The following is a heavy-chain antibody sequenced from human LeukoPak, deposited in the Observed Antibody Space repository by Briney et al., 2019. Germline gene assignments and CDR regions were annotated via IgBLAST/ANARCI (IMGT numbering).Heavy chain of an antibody. D-gene: IGHD6-13*01. Sequence: GYIYYSGSTNYTPSLKSRVTISVDTSKNQFSLKLSSVTAADTAVYYCARDYLAAAGRWFDPWGQGTLVTVSS. J-gene: IGHJ5*02. CDR2: IYYSGST. V-gene: IGHV4-59*01. CDR3: ARDYLAAAGRWFDP.